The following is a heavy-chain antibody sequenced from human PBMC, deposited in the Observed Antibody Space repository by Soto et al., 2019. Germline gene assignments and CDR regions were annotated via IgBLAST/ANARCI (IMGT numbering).Heavy chain of an antibody. CDR2: ISSSSSAI. Sequence: GGSLRLSCAASGFTFSSYSMNWVRQAPGKGLEWVSYISSSSSAIYYGDSMKGRFTISRDNAKNSLYLEMNSLRAEDTAVYYCARESEDLTSNFDYWGQGTLVTVSS. CDR3: ARESEDLTSNFDY. J-gene: IGHJ4*02. V-gene: IGHV3-48*04. CDR1: GFTFSSYS.